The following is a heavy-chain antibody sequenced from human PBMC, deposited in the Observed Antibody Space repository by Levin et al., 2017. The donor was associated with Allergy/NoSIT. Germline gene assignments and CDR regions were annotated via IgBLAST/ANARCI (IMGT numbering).Heavy chain of an antibody. V-gene: IGHV4-59*08. J-gene: IGHJ5*02. Sequence: PGGSLRLSCTVSGGSISSYYWSWIRQPPGKGLEWIGYIYYSGSTNYNPSLKSRVTISVDTSKNQFSLKLNSVTAADTAVYYCARTVDCSGGSCYHSSWFDPWGQGTLVIVSS. CDR2: IYYSGST. CDR3: ARTVDCSGGSCYHSSWFDP. CDR1: GGSISSYY. D-gene: IGHD2-15*01.